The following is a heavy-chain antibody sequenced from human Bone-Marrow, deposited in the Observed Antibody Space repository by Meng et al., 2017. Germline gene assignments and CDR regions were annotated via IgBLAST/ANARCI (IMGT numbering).Heavy chain of an antibody. Sequence: GEVVEGGAEVKKPGASGKVSCKASGYTFPDYWLHWVRRAPGQGLEWMGRINPKSGDTHYAQRFQGRVTMTGDTSISTAYMELSGLRSDDTAMYYCARDEDISAAGKLFGDYWGQGTLVTVSS. V-gene: IGHV1-2*06. CDR2: INPKSGDT. D-gene: IGHD6-13*01. CDR1: GYTFPDYW. CDR3: ARDEDISAAGKLFGDY. J-gene: IGHJ4*02.